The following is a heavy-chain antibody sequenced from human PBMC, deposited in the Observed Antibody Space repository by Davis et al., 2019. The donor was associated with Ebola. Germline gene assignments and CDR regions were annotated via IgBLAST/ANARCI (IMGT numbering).Heavy chain of an antibody. CDR3: ARSDVHIEDNWFDP. Sequence: PSETLSLTCTVSGGSISSSSYYWGWIRQPPGKGLEWIGYIYHSGSTYYNPSLKSRVTISVDTSKNQFSLKLSSVTAADTAVYYCARSDVHIEDNWFDPWGQGTLVTVSS. D-gene: IGHD2-21*01. V-gene: IGHV4-39*01. CDR2: IYHSGST. CDR1: GGSISSSSYY. J-gene: IGHJ5*02.